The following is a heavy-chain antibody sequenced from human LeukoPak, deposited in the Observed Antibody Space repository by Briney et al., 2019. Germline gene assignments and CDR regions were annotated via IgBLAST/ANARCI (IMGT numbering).Heavy chain of an antibody. CDR3: ARVRRCSGGSCYSLHYYYYMDV. J-gene: IGHJ6*03. CDR1: GGSISSYY. D-gene: IGHD2-15*01. Sequence: SETLSLTCTVSGGSISSYYWSWIRQPAGKGLEWIGRIYTSGSTNYNPSLKSRVTMSVDTSKNQFSLKLSSVTAADTAVYYCARVRRCSGGSCYSLHYYYYMDVWGKGTTVTVSS. V-gene: IGHV4-4*07. CDR2: IYTSGST.